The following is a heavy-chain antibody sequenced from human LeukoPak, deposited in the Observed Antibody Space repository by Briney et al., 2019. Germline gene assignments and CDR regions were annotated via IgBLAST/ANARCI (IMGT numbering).Heavy chain of an antibody. D-gene: IGHD3-10*01. J-gene: IGHJ6*03. CDR3: ARDPHYYGSGTSHYYYMDV. V-gene: IGHV1-18*01. CDR1: GYTFTNYG. Sequence: GASVKVSCKASGYTFTNYGISWVRQAPGQGLEWMGWISAYNGNTNYAQKLQGRVTMTTDTSTSTAYMKLRSLTSDDTAVYYCARDPHYYGSGTSHYYYMDVWGKGTTVTVSS. CDR2: ISAYNGNT.